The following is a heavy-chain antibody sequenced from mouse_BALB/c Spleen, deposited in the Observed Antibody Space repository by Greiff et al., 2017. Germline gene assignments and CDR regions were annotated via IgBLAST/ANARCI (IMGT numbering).Heavy chain of an antibody. D-gene: IGHD2-2*01. V-gene: IGHV2-9*02. J-gene: IGHJ4*01. CDR2: IWAGGST. Sequence: VQLKESGPGLVAPSQSLSITCTVSGFSLTSYGVHWVRQPPGKGLEWLGVIWAGGSTNYNSALMSRLSISKDNSKSQVFLKMNSLQTDDTAMYYCAREGLRLPYAMDYWGQGTSVTVSS. CDR3: AREGLRLPYAMDY. CDR1: GFSLTSYG.